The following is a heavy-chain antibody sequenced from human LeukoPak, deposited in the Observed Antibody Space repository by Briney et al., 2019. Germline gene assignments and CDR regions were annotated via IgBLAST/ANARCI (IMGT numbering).Heavy chain of an antibody. D-gene: IGHD4-17*01. Sequence: GGFLRLSCAASGFTVSSNYMSWVRQAPGKGLEWVSVIYSGGSTYYADSVKGRFTISRDNSKNTLYLQMNSLRAEDTAVYYCARENYGDSSILDYWGQGTLVTVSS. CDR2: IYSGGST. CDR3: ARENYGDSSILDY. V-gene: IGHV3-66*01. J-gene: IGHJ4*02. CDR1: GFTVSSNY.